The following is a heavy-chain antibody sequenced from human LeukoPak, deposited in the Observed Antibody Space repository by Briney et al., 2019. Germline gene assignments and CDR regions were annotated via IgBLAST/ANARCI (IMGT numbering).Heavy chain of an antibody. J-gene: IGHJ4*02. D-gene: IGHD3-16*02. Sequence: PGGSLRLSCAASGFTFSSYWMSWVRQAPGKGLEWVANIKQDGSEKYYVDSVKGRFTISRDNAKNSLYLQMNSLRAEDTAVYYCARVTRYYDYVWGSYLDYWGQGTLVTVSS. V-gene: IGHV3-7*01. CDR2: IKQDGSEK. CDR1: GFTFSSYW. CDR3: ARVTRYYDYVWGSYLDY.